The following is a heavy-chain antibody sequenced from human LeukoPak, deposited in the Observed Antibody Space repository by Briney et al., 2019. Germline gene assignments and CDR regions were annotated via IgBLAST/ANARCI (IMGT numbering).Heavy chain of an antibody. CDR2: IYYSGST. V-gene: IGHV4-39*01. D-gene: IGHD5-18*01. Sequence: SETLSLTCTVSGGSISSSSYYWGWIRQPPGRGLEWIGSIYYSGSTYYNPSLKSRVTISVDTSKNQFSLKLSSVTAAGTAVYYCWGYSYGYYYFDYWSQGTLVTVSS. J-gene: IGHJ4*02. CDR3: WGYSYGYYYFDY. CDR1: GGSISSSSYY.